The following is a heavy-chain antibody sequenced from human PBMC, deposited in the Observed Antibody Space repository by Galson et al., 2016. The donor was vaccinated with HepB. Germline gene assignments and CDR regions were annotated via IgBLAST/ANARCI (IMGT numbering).Heavy chain of an antibody. V-gene: IGHV4-39*01. CDR3: ARGAPDYYDSSGYYYAMDGAYYVDY. Sequence: SETLSLTCTVSGGSISSSSYYWGWIRQPPGKGLEWIGSIYYSGSTYYNPSLKSRVTISVDTSKNQFSLKLSSVTAADTAVYYCARGAPDYYDSSGYYYAMDGAYYVDYWGQGTLVTVSS. CDR2: IYYSGST. CDR1: GGSISSSSYY. D-gene: IGHD3-22*01. J-gene: IGHJ4*02.